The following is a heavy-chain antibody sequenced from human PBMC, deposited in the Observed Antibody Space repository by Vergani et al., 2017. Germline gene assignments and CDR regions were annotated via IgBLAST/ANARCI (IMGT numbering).Heavy chain of an antibody. D-gene: IGHD5-18*01. V-gene: IGHV3-15*01. CDR1: GFTFSNAW. CDR2: IKSKTDGGTT. J-gene: IGHJ4*02. Sequence: EVQLVESGGGLVKPGGSLRLSCAASGFTFSNAWMSWVRQAPGKGLEWVGRIKSKTDGGTTDYAAPVKGRFTISRDDSKNTLYLQMNSLKTEDTAVYYCAREGSAMACFDYWGQGTLVTVSS. CDR3: AREGSAMACFDY.